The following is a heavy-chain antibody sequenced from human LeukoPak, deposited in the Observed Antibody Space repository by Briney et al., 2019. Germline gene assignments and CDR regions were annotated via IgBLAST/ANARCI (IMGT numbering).Heavy chain of an antibody. CDR3: AKDIQGREGDFAFDI. Sequence: PGGSLRLSCAASGFTFDDYTMHWVRQAPGKGLEWVSLISWDGGSTYYADSVKGRFTISRDNSKNSLYLQMNSLRTEDTTLYYCAKDIQGREGDFAFDIWGQGTMVTVSS. CDR2: ISWDGGST. V-gene: IGHV3-43*01. J-gene: IGHJ3*02. CDR1: GFTFDDYT. D-gene: IGHD1-26*01.